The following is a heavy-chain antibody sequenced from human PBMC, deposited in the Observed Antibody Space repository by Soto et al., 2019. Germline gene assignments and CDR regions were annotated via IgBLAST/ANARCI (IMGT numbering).Heavy chain of an antibody. V-gene: IGHV3-21*01. D-gene: IGHD1-7*01. CDR2: ISSSSSYI. J-gene: IGHJ6*02. Sequence: PGGSLRLSCAASGFTFSSYSMNWVRQAPGKGLEWVSSISSSSSYIYYADSVKGRFTISRDNAKNSLYLQMNSLRAEDTAVYYCARDGITGTTQGNYYYYGMDVWGQGTTVTVSS. CDR3: ARDGITGTTQGNYYYYGMDV. CDR1: GFTFSSYS.